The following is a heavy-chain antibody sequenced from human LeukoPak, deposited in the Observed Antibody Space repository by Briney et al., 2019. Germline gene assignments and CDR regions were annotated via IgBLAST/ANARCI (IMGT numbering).Heavy chain of an antibody. CDR3: SRSSGYYLYYYYYGMDV. J-gene: IGHJ6*02. V-gene: IGHV4-61*01. Sequence: SETLSLTCTVSGGSVSSGSYYWSWIRQPPGKGLEWIGYICYSGSTNYNPSLKSRVTISVDTSKNQFSLKLSSVTAADTAVYYCSRSSGYYLYYYYYGMDVWGQGTTVTVSS. CDR1: GGSVSSGSYY. D-gene: IGHD3-22*01. CDR2: ICYSGST.